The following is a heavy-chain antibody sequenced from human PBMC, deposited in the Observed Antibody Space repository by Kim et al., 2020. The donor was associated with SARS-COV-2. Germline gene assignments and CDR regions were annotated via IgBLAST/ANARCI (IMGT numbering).Heavy chain of an antibody. CDR3: AGDPLQNPVPLGYYDNYGMDV. CDR2: IYYSGST. Sequence: SETLSLTCTVSGGSISSGGYYWSWIRQHTGKGLEGIGYIYYSGSTYYNPSLKSRVTISVDTSKNQFSLKLSSVPAADPAVYYCAGDPLQNPVPLGYYDNYGMDVWRQGTTDTVSS. V-gene: IGHV4-31*03. CDR1: GGSISSGGYY. J-gene: IGHJ6*02.